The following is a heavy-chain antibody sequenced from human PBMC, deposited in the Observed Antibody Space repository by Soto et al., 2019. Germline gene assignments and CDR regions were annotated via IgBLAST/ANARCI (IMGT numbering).Heavy chain of an antibody. CDR2: IYPYDSET. D-gene: IGHD2-2*01. CDR3: ARHLVGSTRGNFDY. CDR1: GYSFTSYW. V-gene: IGHV5-51*01. J-gene: IGHJ4*01. Sequence: GESLKISCKGSGYSFTSYWIGWVRQMPGKGMEWMGNIYPYDSETRYSPSFQGQVTISADTSITTAYLQWSGLRASDTAMYFCARHLVGSTRGNFDYWGQGTLVTVSS.